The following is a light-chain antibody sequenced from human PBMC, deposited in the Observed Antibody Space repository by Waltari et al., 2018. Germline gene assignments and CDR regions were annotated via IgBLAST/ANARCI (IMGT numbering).Light chain of an antibody. CDR2: DSS. Sequence: EIVLTQSPATLSLSPGERAPLSCRASQSVSTYLAWYQQRPGQAPRLLIYDSSNRATGIPARFSGSGSETDFTLTISSLEPEDFAVYYCQQRYKWPLTFGGGSKVEI. CDR3: QQRYKWPLT. V-gene: IGKV3-11*01. CDR1: QSVSTY. J-gene: IGKJ4*01.